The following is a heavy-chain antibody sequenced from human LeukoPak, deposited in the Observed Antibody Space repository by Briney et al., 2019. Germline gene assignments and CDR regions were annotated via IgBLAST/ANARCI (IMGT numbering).Heavy chain of an antibody. CDR3: AKGGEQQLAVDY. D-gene: IGHD6-13*01. CDR2: ISGSGGST. J-gene: IGHJ4*02. V-gene: IGHV3-23*01. CDR1: GFTFSSYA. Sequence: GSLRLSCAASGFTFSSYAMSWVRQAPGKGLEWVSAISGSGGSTYYADSVKGRFTISRDNSKNTLYLQMNSLRAEDTAVYYCAKGGEQQLAVDYWGQGTLVAVSS.